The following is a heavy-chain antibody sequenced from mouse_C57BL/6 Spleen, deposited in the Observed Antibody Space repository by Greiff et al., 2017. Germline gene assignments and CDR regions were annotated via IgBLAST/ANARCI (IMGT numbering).Heavy chain of an antibody. J-gene: IGHJ3*01. D-gene: IGHD2-2*01. Sequence: QVQLQQPGAELVKPGASVKMSCKASGYTFTSYWITWVKQRPGQGLEWIGDIYPGSGSTNYNEKFKSKATLTVDTSSSTAYMQLSSLTSEDSAVYYCARDKGYGYAWFAYWGQGTLVTVSA. V-gene: IGHV1-55*01. CDR3: ARDKGYGYAWFAY. CDR2: IYPGSGST. CDR1: GYTFTSYW.